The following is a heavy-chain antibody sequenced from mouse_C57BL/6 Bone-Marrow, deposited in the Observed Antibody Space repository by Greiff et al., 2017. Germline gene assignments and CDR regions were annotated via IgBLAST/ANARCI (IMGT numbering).Heavy chain of an antibody. D-gene: IGHD2-13*01. CDR1: GYTFTSYS. Sequence: VQLQQPGAGLVRPGASVKFSCTASGYTFTSYSMPWVQQRPEQSLEWIGLIGPADSYTNYHKKLKGQATLTVDTASSTAYMQLSRLTSEDSAVYYCARDDDSCPCDYGGQGTGVTVSA. CDR2: IGPADSYT. CDR3: ARDDDSCPCDY. J-gene: IGHJ3*01. V-gene: IGHV1-59*01.